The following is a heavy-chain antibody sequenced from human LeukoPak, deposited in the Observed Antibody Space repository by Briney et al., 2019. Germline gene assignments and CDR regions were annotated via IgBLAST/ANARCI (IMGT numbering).Heavy chain of an antibody. CDR3: ARDGAWEWELLRGTGGWFDP. D-gene: IGHD1-26*01. J-gene: IGHJ5*02. CDR2: MNPSSGNT. CDR1: GYTFTNYD. Sequence: ASVKVSCKASGYTFTNYDTNWVRQATGQGLEWMAWMNPSSGNTGYAQKFQGRITLTRNTSISTAYMELSSLASADTAVYYCARDGAWEWELLRGTGGWFDPWGQGTLVTVSS. V-gene: IGHV1-8*01.